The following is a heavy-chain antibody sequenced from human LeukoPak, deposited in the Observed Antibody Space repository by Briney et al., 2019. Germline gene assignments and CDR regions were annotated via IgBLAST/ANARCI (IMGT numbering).Heavy chain of an antibody. D-gene: IGHD2-15*01. V-gene: IGHV4-4*07. CDR2: IYTSGST. CDR1: GGSISSYY. CDR3: ARVRDWWSGFDY. Sequence: PSETLSLTXTVSGGSISSYYWSWIRQPAGKGLEWIGRIYTSGSTNYNPSLKSRVTISVDTSKKQFSLKLGSVTAADTAVYFCARVRDWWSGFDYWGQGTLVTVSS. J-gene: IGHJ4*02.